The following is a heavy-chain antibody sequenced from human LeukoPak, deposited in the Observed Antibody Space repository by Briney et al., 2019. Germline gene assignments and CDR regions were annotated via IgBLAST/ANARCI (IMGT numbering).Heavy chain of an antibody. V-gene: IGHV1-69*04. Sequence: EASVKVSCKASGYTFTGYYMHWVRQAPGQGLEWMGRIIPILGIANYAQKFQGRVTITADKSTSTAYMELSSLRSEDTAVYYCARDLTYTVTPGGAFDIWGQGTMVTVSS. D-gene: IGHD4-17*01. CDR1: GYTFTGYY. CDR3: ARDLTYTVTPGGAFDI. J-gene: IGHJ3*02. CDR2: IIPILGIA.